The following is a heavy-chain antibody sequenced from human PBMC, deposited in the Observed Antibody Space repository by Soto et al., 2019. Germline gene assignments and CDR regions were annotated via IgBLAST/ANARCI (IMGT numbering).Heavy chain of an antibody. CDR1: GYTFTTHG. CDR3: ARDLGYCRSGPCYREWFDP. D-gene: IGHD2-2*01. CDR2: VRGDNGHT. Sequence: QVQLVQSGAEVKKPGASVKVSCKASGYTFTTHGISWVRQVPGQGLEWMGWVRGDNGHTNYAQSLQGRVTMTTDTSTNTAYMELRSLRSDDTAVYYCARDLGYCRSGPCYREWFDPWGQGTLVTVPS. J-gene: IGHJ5*02. V-gene: IGHV1-18*01.